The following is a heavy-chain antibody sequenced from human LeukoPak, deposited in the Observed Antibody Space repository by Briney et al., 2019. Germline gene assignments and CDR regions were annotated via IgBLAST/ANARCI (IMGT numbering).Heavy chain of an antibody. CDR2: MNPNSGDT. J-gene: IGHJ5*02. D-gene: IGHD3-3*01. V-gene: IGHV1-8*01. Sequence: ASVKVSCKASGYTFTSYDINWVRQATGQGLEWMGWMNPNSGDTGYAQKFQGGVTMTRNTSISTAYMELSSLRSEDTAVYYCARGHKTTIFGVVIIRGVWFDPWGQGTLVTVSS. CDR3: ARGHKTTIFGVVIIRGVWFDP. CDR1: GYTFTSYD.